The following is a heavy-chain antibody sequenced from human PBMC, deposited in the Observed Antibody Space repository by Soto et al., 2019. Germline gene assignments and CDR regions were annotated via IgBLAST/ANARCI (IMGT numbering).Heavy chain of an antibody. CDR2: IYSGGST. V-gene: IGHV3-53*04. CDR1: GFTVSSNY. Sequence: EVQLVESGGGLVQPGGSLRLSCAASGFTVSSNYMSWVRQAPGKGLEWVSVIYSGGSTYYADSVKGRCTISRHNSKHTLDLQMNSLRVEDTAVYYCATIYCSGGSCYNYWYFDLWGRGTLVTVSS. J-gene: IGHJ2*01. D-gene: IGHD2-15*01. CDR3: ATIYCSGGSCYNYWYFDL.